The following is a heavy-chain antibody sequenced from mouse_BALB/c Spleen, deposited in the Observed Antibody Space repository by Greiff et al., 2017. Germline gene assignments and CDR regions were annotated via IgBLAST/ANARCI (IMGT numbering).Heavy chain of an antibody. V-gene: IGHV2-2*02. CDR1: GFSLTSYG. D-gene: IGHD2-1*01. J-gene: IGHJ4*01. CDR2: IWSGGST. CDR3: ARNRGFDGNYYAMDY. Sequence: VKLVESGPGLVQPSQSLSITCTVSGFSLTSYGVHWVRQSPGKGLEWLGVIWSGGSTDYNAAFISRLSISKDNSKSQVFFKMNSLQANDTAIYYCARNRGFDGNYYAMDYWGQGTSVTVSS.